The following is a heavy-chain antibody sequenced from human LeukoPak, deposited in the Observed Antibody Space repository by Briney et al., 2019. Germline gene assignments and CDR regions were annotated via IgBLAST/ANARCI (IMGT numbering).Heavy chain of an antibody. D-gene: IGHD2-2*01. CDR1: GGTVSSYA. CDR2: IIPILGIA. J-gene: IGHJ4*02. CDR3: ARDQEDIVVVPATYYFDY. V-gene: IGHV1-69*04. Sequence: SVKVSCKASGGTVSSYAISWVRQAPGQGLEWRGRIIPILGIANYAQKFQGRVTITADKATSTAYMELSSLRSEDTAVYYCARDQEDIVVVPATYYFDYWGQGPLVTVSS.